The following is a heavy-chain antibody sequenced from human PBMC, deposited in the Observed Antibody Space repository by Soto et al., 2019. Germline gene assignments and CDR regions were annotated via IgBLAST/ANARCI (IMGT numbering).Heavy chain of an antibody. V-gene: IGHV3-53*01. CDR3: AREAPMDV. J-gene: IGHJ6*02. Sequence: GESLKISCVASGFTVSSKYMSWVRQAPGKGLEWVSVLWSAGNTYYADSVRGRFTISRDSSKNTLYLEMSSLRADDTAVYYCAREAPMDVWGQGTTVTVSS. CDR1: GFTVSSKY. CDR2: LWSAGNT.